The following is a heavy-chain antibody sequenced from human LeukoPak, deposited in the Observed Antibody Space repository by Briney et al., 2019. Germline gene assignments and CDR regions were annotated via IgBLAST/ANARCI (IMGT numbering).Heavy chain of an antibody. Sequence: GGSLRLSCAASGFTFSSYSMNWVRQAPGKGLEWVSYISSSSSTIYYADSVKGRFTISRDNAKNSLYLQMNSLRDEDTAVYYCAREQNIRGVIIIVDSWGQGTLVTVSS. J-gene: IGHJ4*02. CDR2: ISSSSSTI. D-gene: IGHD3-10*01. CDR3: AREQNIRGVIIIVDS. CDR1: GFTFSSYS. V-gene: IGHV3-48*02.